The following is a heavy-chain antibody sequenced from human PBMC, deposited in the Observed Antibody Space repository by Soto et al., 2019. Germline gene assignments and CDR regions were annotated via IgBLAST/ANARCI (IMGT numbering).Heavy chain of an antibody. V-gene: IGHV4-59*01. CDR1: GGSISSYY. J-gene: IGHJ5*02. CDR2: IYYSGST. CDR3: ARDGPSNWFDP. Sequence: TSETLSLTCTVSGGSISSYYWSWIRQPPGKGLEWIGYIYYSGSTNYNPSLKSRVTISVDTSKNQFSLKLSSVTAADTAVYYCARDGPSNWFDPWGQRTLVTVSS.